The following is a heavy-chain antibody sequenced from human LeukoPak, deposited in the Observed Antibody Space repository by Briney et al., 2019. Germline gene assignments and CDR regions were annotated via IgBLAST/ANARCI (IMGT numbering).Heavy chain of an antibody. D-gene: IGHD4-11*01. CDR3: AKAGDYSYFDY. CDR2: ISGSDGST. V-gene: IGHV3-23*01. J-gene: IGHJ4*02. CDR1: GFTFSTYA. Sequence: GGSLRLSCAVSGFTFSTYAMAWVRQAPGKGLEWVSGISGSDGSTYYADSVKGRFTISRDNSKNTLYLQMNSLRAEDTAVYYCAKAGDYSYFDYWGQGTLVTVSS.